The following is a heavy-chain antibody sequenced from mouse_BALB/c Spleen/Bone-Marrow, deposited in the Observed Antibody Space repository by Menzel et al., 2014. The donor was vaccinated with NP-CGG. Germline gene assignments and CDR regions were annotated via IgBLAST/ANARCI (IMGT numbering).Heavy chain of an antibody. CDR1: GYTFTAYY. CDR2: IYPGNLNT. J-gene: IGHJ4*01. Sequence: QVQLQQSGPELVKPGASVRISCKASGYTFTAYYIHWVKQRPGQGLKWIGWIYPGNLNTKYNEKFKGKATLTADKSSSTAYMQLSSLTSEDSAVYFCTRDAMDYWGQGTSVTVSS. CDR3: TRDAMDY. V-gene: IGHV1S56*01.